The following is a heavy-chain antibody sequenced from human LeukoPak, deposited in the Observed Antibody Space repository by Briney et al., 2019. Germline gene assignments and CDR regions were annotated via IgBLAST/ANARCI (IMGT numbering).Heavy chain of an antibody. Sequence: PSETLSLTCAVYGGSFSGYYWSWIRQPAGKGLEWIGRIYTSGSTNYNPSPKSRVTMSVDTSKKQFSLKVTSMTAADTAIYYCARARGAAPMDYWSQGTLVTVSS. V-gene: IGHV4-59*10. CDR3: ARARGAAPMDY. J-gene: IGHJ4*02. CDR2: IYTSGST. CDR1: GGSFSGYY. D-gene: IGHD6-25*01.